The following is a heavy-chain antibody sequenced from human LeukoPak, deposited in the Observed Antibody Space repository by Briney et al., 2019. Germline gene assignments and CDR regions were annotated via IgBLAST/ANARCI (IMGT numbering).Heavy chain of an antibody. CDR1: GFTFSSYA. CDR2: ISGSGGST. D-gene: IGHD6-13*01. J-gene: IGHJ1*01. Sequence: GGSLRLSCAASGFTFSSYAMSWVRQAPGKGLEWVSAISGSGGSTYYAGSVKGRFTISRDNSKNTLYLQMNSLRAEDTAVYYCAILWGGSWYLRVYFQHWGQGTLVTVSS. V-gene: IGHV3-23*01. CDR3: AILWGGSWYLRVYFQH.